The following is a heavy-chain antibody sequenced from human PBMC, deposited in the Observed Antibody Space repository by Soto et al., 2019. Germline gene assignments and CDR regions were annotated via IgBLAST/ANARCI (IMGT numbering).Heavy chain of an antibody. D-gene: IGHD2-15*01. J-gene: IGHJ6*03. Sequence: ASVKVSCKASGGTFSSYTISWVRQAPGQGLEWMGRIIPILGIANYAQKFQGRVTITADKSTSTAYMELSSLRSEDTAVYYCARLAERYCSGGSCYSDHYYYMDVWGKGTTVTV. CDR2: IIPILGIA. CDR1: GGTFSSYT. V-gene: IGHV1-69*02. CDR3: ARLAERYCSGGSCYSDHYYYMDV.